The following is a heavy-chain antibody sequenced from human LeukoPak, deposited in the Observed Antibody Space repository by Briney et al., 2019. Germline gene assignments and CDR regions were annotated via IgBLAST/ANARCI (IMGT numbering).Heavy chain of an antibody. D-gene: IGHD3-22*01. Sequence: GASVTVSCTASGYTFTSYYMHWVRQAPGQGLEWMGIINPSGGSTSYAQKFQGRVTMTRDTSTSTVYMELSSLRSEDTAVYYCARDTYPTDDSSGYLDYWGQGTLVTVSS. CDR3: ARDTYPTDDSSGYLDY. V-gene: IGHV1-46*01. CDR2: INPSGGST. CDR1: GYTFTSYY. J-gene: IGHJ4*02.